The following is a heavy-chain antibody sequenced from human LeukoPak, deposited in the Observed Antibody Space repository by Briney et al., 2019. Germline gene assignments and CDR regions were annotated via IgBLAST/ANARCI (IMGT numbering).Heavy chain of an antibody. J-gene: IGHJ6*03. CDR2: IYTSGST. Sequence: PSETLSLTCTVSGGSISSYYWSWIRQPPGKGLEWIGYIYTSGSTNYNPSLKSRVTISVDTSKNQFSLKLSSVTAADTAVYYCARCYGGNYYYYYYYMDVWGKGTTVTVSS. D-gene: IGHD4-23*01. V-gene: IGHV4-4*09. CDR3: ARCYGGNYYYYYYYMDV. CDR1: GGSISSYY.